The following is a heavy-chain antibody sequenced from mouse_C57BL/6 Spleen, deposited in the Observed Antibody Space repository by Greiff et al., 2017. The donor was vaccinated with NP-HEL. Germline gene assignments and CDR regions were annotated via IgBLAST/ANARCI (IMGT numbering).Heavy chain of an antibody. D-gene: IGHD2-4*01. CDR2: IHPNSGST. J-gene: IGHJ4*01. Sequence: QVQLQQPGAELVKPGASVKLSCKASGYTFTSYWMHWVKQRPGQGLEWIGMIHPNSGSTNYNEKFKSKATLTVDKSSSPAYMQLSSLTSEDSAVYYCARRDDYLYYYAMDYWGQGTSVTVSS. CDR1: GYTFTSYW. V-gene: IGHV1-64*01. CDR3: ARRDDYLYYYAMDY.